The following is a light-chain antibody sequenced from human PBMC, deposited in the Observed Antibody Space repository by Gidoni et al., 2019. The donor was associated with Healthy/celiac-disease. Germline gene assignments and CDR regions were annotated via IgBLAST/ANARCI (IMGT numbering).Light chain of an antibody. Sequence: EIVLTQSPGTLSLSPGERATLSCRASQSVSSSYVAWYQQKPGQAPRLLIYCASSRATGIPDRFSGSGSGTDFTLTISRLEPEDFAVYYCQQYGSSPGFTFGGGTKVEIK. V-gene: IGKV3-20*01. CDR3: QQYGSSPGFT. J-gene: IGKJ4*01. CDR1: QSVSSSY. CDR2: CAS.